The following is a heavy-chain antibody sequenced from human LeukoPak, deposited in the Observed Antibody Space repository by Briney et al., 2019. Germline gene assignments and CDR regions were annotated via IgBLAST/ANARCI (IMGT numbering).Heavy chain of an antibody. Sequence: ASVKVSCKSSGYTFTVYYMHWVRQPPGQGLEWMGWINPNSGGTNYAQDFQGRVTMTRDTSISTAYMELSRLRSDDTDLYYCARGRDSGSWYALDYWGQGTLVTVSS. D-gene: IGHD6-13*01. CDR2: INPNSGGT. J-gene: IGHJ4*02. CDR1: GYTFTVYY. V-gene: IGHV1-2*02. CDR3: ARGRDSGSWYALDY.